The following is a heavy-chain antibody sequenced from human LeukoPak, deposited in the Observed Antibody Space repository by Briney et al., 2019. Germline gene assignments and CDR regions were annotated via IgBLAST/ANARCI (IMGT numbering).Heavy chain of an antibody. CDR3: ARDYRWGSYFQPPDY. CDR1: GGSFSGYY. J-gene: IGHJ4*02. CDR2: INHSGMS. D-gene: IGHD1-26*01. Sequence: SETLSLTCAVYGGSFSGYYWTWIRQPPGKGLEWIGEINHSGMSAYDPSLKSRVIISVDTSKKQFSLKLTSVTAADTAIYYCARDYRWGSYFQPPDYWGQGTLVTVSS. V-gene: IGHV4-34*01.